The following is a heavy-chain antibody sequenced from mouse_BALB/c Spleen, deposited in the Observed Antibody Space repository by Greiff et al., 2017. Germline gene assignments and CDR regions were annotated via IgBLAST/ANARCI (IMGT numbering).Heavy chain of an antibody. CDR1: GYSITSDYA. Sequence: EVKLMESGPGLVKPSQSLSLTCTVTGYSITSDYAWNWIRQFPGNKLEWMGYISYSGSTSYNPSLKSRISITRDTSKNQFFLQLNSVTTEDTATYYCARTGGYYEDFDVWGAGTTVTVSS. CDR2: ISYSGST. CDR3: ARTGGYYEDFDV. D-gene: IGHD2-4*01. J-gene: IGHJ1*01. V-gene: IGHV3-2*02.